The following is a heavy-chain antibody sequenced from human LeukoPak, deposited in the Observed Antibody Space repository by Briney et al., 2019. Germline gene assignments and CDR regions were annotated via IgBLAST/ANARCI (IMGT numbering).Heavy chain of an antibody. CDR1: GFTVSSNY. D-gene: IGHD1-26*01. CDR3: ARVRSGSCYDY. CDR2: IYSGGTT. J-gene: IGHJ4*02. V-gene: IGHV3-53*01. Sequence: GGSLRLSCAASGFTVSSNYMSWVRQAPGKGLEWVSVIYSGGTTYYADSVKGRFTISRDNSKNTLYLQMNSLRAEDTAVYYCARVRSGSCYDYWGQGTLVTVSS.